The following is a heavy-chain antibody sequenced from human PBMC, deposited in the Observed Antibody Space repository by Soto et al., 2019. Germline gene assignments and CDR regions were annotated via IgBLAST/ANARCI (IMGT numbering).Heavy chain of an antibody. D-gene: IGHD6-19*01. V-gene: IGHV1-2*04. CDR3: VTSRVSIAVAGETEYYFDY. CDR1: GYTFTGYY. J-gene: IGHJ4*02. CDR2: VNPNSGGT. Sequence: QVQLVQSGAEVKKPGASVKVSCKASGYTFTGYYIHWVRQAPGQGLEWMGWVNPNSGGTNYAQKFQGWVTMTRDTSISTAHMELSRLRSDDTAVYYCVTSRVSIAVAGETEYYFDYWGQGTLVTVSS.